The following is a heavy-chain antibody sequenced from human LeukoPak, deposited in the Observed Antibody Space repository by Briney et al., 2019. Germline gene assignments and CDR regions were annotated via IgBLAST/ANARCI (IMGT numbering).Heavy chain of an antibody. CDR2: GYPSGST. CDR1: GGSKSSYY. J-gene: IGHJ4*02. CDR3: ARENSGSYREFDY. Sequence: SETLSLTCTVSGGSKSSYYWTWIRQPAGKGLEWIGRGYPSGSTNYNPSLKSRVTMSVGTSKNQFSLKLSSVTAADTALYYCARENSGSYREFDYWGQGTLVTVSS. V-gene: IGHV4-4*07. D-gene: IGHD1-26*01.